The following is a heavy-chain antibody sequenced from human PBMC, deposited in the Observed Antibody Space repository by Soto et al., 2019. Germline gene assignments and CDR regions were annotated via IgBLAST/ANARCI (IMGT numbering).Heavy chain of an antibody. CDR1: GFTFTSYE. D-gene: IGHD6-6*01. J-gene: IGHJ4*02. Sequence: PGASLTPSCAASGFTFTSYEMNWVRQAPGKGLEWVSYISSSGTTKYYADSVKGRFTISRDSAKNSLYLQMNSLRAEDTAVYYCATRPPRRNIAAGYWGQGTLVTVSS. CDR3: ATRPPRRNIAAGY. V-gene: IGHV3-48*03. CDR2: ISSSGTTK.